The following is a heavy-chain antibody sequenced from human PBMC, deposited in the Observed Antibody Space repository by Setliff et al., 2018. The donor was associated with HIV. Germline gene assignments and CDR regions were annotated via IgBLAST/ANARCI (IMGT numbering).Heavy chain of an antibody. Sequence: SETLSLTCTVSGGSISGYYWSWIRQPPGKRLEWIGYIYYSGSTNYNPSLKSRVTISVDTSKNQFSLKLSSVTAADTAVYYCARSVGYCSGGSCSNWFDPWGQGTLVTVSS. CDR3: ARSVGYCSGGSCSNWFDP. J-gene: IGHJ5*02. V-gene: IGHV4-59*01. CDR2: IYYSGST. D-gene: IGHD2-15*01. CDR1: GGSISGYY.